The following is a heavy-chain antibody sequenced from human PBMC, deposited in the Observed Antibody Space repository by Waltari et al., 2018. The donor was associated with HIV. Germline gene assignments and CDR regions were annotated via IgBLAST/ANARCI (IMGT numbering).Heavy chain of an antibody. Sequence: QVQLVQSGDEVKKPGASVKVSCKTSGYTFTNYGITWVRQAPGQGLEWMGWLRAYNGNTNFAQRFQGRVTMTTDTSTSTAYMELRSLRSDDTAVFYCARVQLIMVTFGGDFAPQFFEYWGQGTLVTVSS. D-gene: IGHD3-16*01. CDR1: GYTFTNYG. CDR2: LRAYNGNT. J-gene: IGHJ4*02. CDR3: ARVQLIMVTFGGDFAPQFFEY. V-gene: IGHV1-18*01.